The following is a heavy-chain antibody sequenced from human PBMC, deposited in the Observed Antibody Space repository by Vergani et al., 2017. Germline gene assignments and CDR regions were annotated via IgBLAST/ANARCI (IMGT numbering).Heavy chain of an antibody. J-gene: IGHJ4*02. CDR3: ARGFVVVPAAMSY. Sequence: EVQLLESGGGLVQPGGSLRLSCAASGFTFSSYAMSWVRQAPGKGLEWVSYISTSSSTIYYADSVKGRFTISRDNAKNSLYLQMNSLRAEDTAVYYCARGFVVVPAAMSYWGQGTLVTVSS. CDR2: ISTSSSTI. V-gene: IGHV3-48*01. D-gene: IGHD2-2*01. CDR1: GFTFSSYA.